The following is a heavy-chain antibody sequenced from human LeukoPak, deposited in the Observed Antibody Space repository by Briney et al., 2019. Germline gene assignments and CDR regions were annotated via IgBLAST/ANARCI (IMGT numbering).Heavy chain of an antibody. CDR1: GFTFDDYA. CDR2: IGWNSGSI. CDR3: ARDRGDFGFWSEYYYYYYMDV. D-gene: IGHD3-3*01. J-gene: IGHJ6*03. Sequence: GRSLRLSCAASGFTFDDYAMHWVRQTPGQGLEWVSGIGWNSGSIGYADSVKGRFTISRDNAKNSLYLQMNSLRAEDTAVYYCARDRGDFGFWSEYYYYYYMDVWGKGTTVTVCS. V-gene: IGHV3-9*01.